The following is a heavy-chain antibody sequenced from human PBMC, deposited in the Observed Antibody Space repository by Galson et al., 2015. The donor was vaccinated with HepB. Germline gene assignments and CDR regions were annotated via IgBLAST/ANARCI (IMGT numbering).Heavy chain of an antibody. CDR1: GFTFSSYS. Sequence: SLRLSCAASGFTFSSYSMNWVRQAPGKGLEWVSSISSSSSYIYYADSVKGRFTTSRDNAKNSLYLQMNSLRAEDTAVYYCARDQRGYSGYDYGAFFDYWGQGTLVTVSS. CDR3: ARDQRGYSGYDYGAFFDY. V-gene: IGHV3-21*01. CDR2: ISSSSSYI. J-gene: IGHJ4*02. D-gene: IGHD5-12*01.